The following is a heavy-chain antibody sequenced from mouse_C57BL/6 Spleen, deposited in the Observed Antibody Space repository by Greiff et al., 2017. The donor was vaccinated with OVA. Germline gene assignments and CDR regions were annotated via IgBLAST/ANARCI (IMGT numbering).Heavy chain of an antibody. J-gene: IGHJ4*01. V-gene: IGHV5-4*01. CDR3: ARDYDYDDYAMDY. D-gene: IGHD2-4*01. CDR1: GFTFSSYA. Sequence: EVQLVESGGGLVKPGGSLKLSCAASGFTFSSYAMSWVRQTPEKRLEWVATISDGGSYTYYPDNVKGRFTIARDNAKNKLYLQMSHLKSEDTAMYYCARDYDYDDYAMDYWGQGTSVTVSS. CDR2: ISDGGSYT.